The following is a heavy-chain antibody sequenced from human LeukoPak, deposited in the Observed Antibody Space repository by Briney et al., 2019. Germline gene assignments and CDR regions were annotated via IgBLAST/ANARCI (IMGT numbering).Heavy chain of an antibody. CDR1: GFTFSSYS. CDR3: ARTEYYDFWSGYYYFDY. V-gene: IGHV3-21*01. Sequence: GGSLGLSCAASGFTFSSYSMNWVRQAPGKGLEWVSSISSSSSYIYYADSVKGRFTISRDNAKNSLYLQMNSLRAEDTAVYYCARTEYYDFWSGYYYFDYWGQGTLVTVSS. J-gene: IGHJ4*02. D-gene: IGHD3-3*01. CDR2: ISSSSSYI.